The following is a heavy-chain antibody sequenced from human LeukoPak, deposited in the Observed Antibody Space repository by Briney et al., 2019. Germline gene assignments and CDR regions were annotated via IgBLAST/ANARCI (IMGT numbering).Heavy chain of an antibody. D-gene: IGHD1-20*01. CDR3: ARDPNRSGYTCEGFDY. Sequence: GRSLRLSCAASGFTFSSYGMHWVRQAPGKGLEWVAVIWYDGSNKYYADSVKGRFTISRDNSKNTLYLQMNSLRAEDTAVYYCARDPNRSGYTCEGFDYWGQGTLVTVSS. CDR1: GFTFSSYG. CDR2: IWYDGSNK. J-gene: IGHJ4*02. V-gene: IGHV3-33*01.